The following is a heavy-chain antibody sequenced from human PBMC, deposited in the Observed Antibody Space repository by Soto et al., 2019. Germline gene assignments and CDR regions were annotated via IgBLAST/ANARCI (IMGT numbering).Heavy chain of an antibody. CDR2: ISSSGSTI. Sequence: GGSLRLSCAASGFTFSDYYMSLIRQAPGKGLEWVSYISSSGSTIYYADSVKGRFTISRDNAKNSLYLQMNSLRAEDTAVYYCARDLSGYPTPDAFDIWGQGTMVTVSS. CDR1: GFTFSDYY. D-gene: IGHD3-22*01. J-gene: IGHJ3*02. V-gene: IGHV3-11*04. CDR3: ARDLSGYPTPDAFDI.